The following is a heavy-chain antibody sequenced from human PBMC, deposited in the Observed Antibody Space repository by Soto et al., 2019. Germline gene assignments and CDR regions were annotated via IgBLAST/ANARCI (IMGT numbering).Heavy chain of an antibody. CDR2: IIPIFGTA. CDR1: GGTFSSYA. Sequence: QVQLVQSGAEVKKPGSSVKVSCKASGGTFSSYAISWVRQAPGQGLEWIGGIIPIFGTANYAQKFQDRVTITADESTSTAYMELSSLRSEDTAVYYCARDPVDSSSSVPNWFDPWGQGTLVTVSS. D-gene: IGHD6-6*01. J-gene: IGHJ5*02. V-gene: IGHV1-69*01. CDR3: ARDPVDSSSSVPNWFDP.